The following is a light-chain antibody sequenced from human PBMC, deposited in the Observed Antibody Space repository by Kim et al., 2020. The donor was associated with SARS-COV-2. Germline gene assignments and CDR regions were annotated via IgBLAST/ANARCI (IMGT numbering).Light chain of an antibody. CDR3: QAWDSSTAYV. J-gene: IGLJ1*01. Sequence: SYELNQPPSVSVSPGQTASITCSGDKLGDKYACWYQQKPGQSPVLVIYQDSKRPSGIPERFSGSNSGNTATLTISGTQAMDEADYYCQAWDSSTAYVFGT. V-gene: IGLV3-1*01. CDR1: KLGDKY. CDR2: QDS.